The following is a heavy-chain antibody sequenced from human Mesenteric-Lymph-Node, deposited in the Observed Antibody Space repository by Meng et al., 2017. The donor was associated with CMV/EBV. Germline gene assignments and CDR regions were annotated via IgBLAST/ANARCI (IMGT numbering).Heavy chain of an antibody. J-gene: IGHJ4*02. V-gene: IGHV1-2*06. CDR2: INPNSGGT. CDR1: GYTFTGYY. D-gene: IGHD3-10*01. Sequence: SGYTFTGYYMHWVRQAPGQGLEWMGRINPNSGGTNYAQKFQGRVTMTRDTSISTAYMELSRLRSDDTAVYYCAGPSSVLLWFGSLDYWGQGTLVTVSS. CDR3: AGPSSVLLWFGSLDY.